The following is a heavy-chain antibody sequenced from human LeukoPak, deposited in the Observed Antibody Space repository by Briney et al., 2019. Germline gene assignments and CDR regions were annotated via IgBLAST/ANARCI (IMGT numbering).Heavy chain of an antibody. CDR2: IWYDGSNK. Sequence: GGSLRLSCAASGFTFSSYGMHWVRQAPGKGLEWVAVIWYDGSNKYYADSVKGRFTISRDNSKNTLYLQMNSLRAEDTAVYYCARDPSIVGARSRSDYYYGMDVWGQGTTVTVSS. CDR3: ARDPSIVGARSRSDYYYGMDV. D-gene: IGHD1-26*01. V-gene: IGHV3-33*01. J-gene: IGHJ6*02. CDR1: GFTFSSYG.